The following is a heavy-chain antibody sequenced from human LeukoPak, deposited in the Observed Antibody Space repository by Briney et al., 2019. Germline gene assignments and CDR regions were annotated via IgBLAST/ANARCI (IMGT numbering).Heavy chain of an antibody. CDR1: GFTFTNYW. Sequence: GGSLRLSCEASGFTFTNYWMHWVRQVPGKGLIWVSRIDNDGSSTNYADSVKGRFTISRDNARNSLYLQMNSLRAEDTAVYYCARGASVVAGNDNAFDIWGQGTMVTVSS. D-gene: IGHD6-19*01. CDR2: IDNDGSST. CDR3: ARGASVVAGNDNAFDI. J-gene: IGHJ3*02. V-gene: IGHV3-74*01.